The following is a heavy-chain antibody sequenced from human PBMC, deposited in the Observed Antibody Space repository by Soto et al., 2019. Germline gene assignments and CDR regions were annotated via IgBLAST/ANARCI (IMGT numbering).Heavy chain of an antibody. CDR2: IYWDADV. D-gene: IGHD3-3*01. J-gene: IGHJ3*02. Sequence: QITLKESGPTLVKPTQTLTLACTLSGISPIASGVDVGWIRQPPGKALEWLALIYWDADVRYSPSLKTRLTITKDTSKNQVVLTMTNMGPVDTATYYCAHRRLTGVVGAFDIWGQGTMVTVSS. CDR1: GISPIASGVD. CDR3: AHRRLTGVVGAFDI. V-gene: IGHV2-5*02.